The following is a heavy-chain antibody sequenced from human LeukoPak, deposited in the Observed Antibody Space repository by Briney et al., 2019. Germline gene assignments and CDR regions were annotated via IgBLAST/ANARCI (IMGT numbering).Heavy chain of an antibody. CDR2: INPSGGST. Sequence: GASVKVSCKATGYTFTSYYMHWVRQAPGQGLEWMGIINPSGGSTSYAQKFQGRVTMTRDTSTSTVYMELSSLRSEDTAVYYCALQAAGDLPVGVYYFDYWGQGTLVTVSS. V-gene: IGHV1-46*01. J-gene: IGHJ4*02. CDR3: ALQAAGDLPVGVYYFDY. D-gene: IGHD6-13*01. CDR1: GYTFTSYY.